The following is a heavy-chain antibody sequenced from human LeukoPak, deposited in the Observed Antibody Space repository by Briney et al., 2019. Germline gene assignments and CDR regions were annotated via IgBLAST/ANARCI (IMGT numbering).Heavy chain of an antibody. Sequence: GGSLRLSCAPSGFTFRSYVMHCVPDAPGEGLEYVSAISSNGDSTYYANSVKGRFTISRDNSKNTLYLQMGSLRAEDMAVYYCARGHHSSGWYANDYWGQGTLVTVS. V-gene: IGHV3-64*01. CDR3: ARGHHSSGWYANDY. CDR1: GFTFRSYV. J-gene: IGHJ4*02. D-gene: IGHD6-19*01. CDR2: ISSNGDST.